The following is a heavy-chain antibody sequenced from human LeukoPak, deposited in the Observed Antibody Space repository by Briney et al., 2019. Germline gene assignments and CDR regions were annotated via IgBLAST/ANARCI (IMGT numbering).Heavy chain of an antibody. J-gene: IGHJ4*02. Sequence: PGGSLRLSCAASGFTFSSYWMHWVRHAPGKGLVWVSRINSDGSSTSYADSVKGRFTISRDNAKNTLYLQMHSLRAEDTAVYYCARGGFNYYDSSGYSNFDYGGEGTLVTVSS. CDR3: ARGGFNYYDSSGYSNFDY. D-gene: IGHD3-22*01. CDR1: GFTFSSYW. V-gene: IGHV3-74*01. CDR2: INSDGSST.